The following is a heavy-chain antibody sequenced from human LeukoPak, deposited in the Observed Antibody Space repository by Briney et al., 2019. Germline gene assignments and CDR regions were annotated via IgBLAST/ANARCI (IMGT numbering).Heavy chain of an antibody. Sequence: SGGSLRLSCAVSGFPFSNYDMQWVRQAPGKGLEGVAAISFDGSNEYYADFVRGRFTISRDTSKNTLYLQMSSLRGDDAAVYYCARDPPAAATGNYYGMDVWGQGTTVTVS. CDR1: GFPFSNYD. CDR2: ISFDGSNE. V-gene: IGHV3-30*04. CDR3: ARDPPAAATGNYYGMDV. D-gene: IGHD1-1*01. J-gene: IGHJ6*02.